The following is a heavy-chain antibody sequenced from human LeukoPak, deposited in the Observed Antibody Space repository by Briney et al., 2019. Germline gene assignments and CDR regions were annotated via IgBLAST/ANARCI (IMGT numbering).Heavy chain of an antibody. CDR2: ISSNGGST. Sequence: GGSLRLSCAASGFTFSSYAMHWVRQAPGKGLEYVSAISSNGGSTYYANSVKGRFTISRDNSKNTLYLQMGSLRAEDMAVYYCARRVKSLGNYFDYWGRGTLVTVSS. V-gene: IGHV3-64*01. J-gene: IGHJ4*02. CDR3: ARRVKSLGNYFDY. D-gene: IGHD1-26*01. CDR1: GFTFSSYA.